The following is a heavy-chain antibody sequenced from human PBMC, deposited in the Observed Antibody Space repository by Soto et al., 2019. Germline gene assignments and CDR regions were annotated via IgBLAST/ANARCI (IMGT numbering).Heavy chain of an antibody. J-gene: IGHJ4*02. CDR3: TFSMDTAMVLFDY. CDR1: GGTFSSYA. Sequence: SVKVSCKASGGTFSSYAISWVRQAPGQGLEWMGGIIPIFGTANYAQKFQGRVTITADESTSTAYMELSSLRSEDTAVYYCTFSMDTAMVLFDYWGQGTLVTVSS. CDR2: IIPIFGTA. V-gene: IGHV1-69*13. D-gene: IGHD5-18*01.